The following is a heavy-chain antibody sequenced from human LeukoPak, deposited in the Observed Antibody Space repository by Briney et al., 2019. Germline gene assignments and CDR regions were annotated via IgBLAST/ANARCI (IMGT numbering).Heavy chain of an antibody. D-gene: IGHD6-19*01. CDR2: IYPRDGST. CDR3: AAEYSSGDKGYYFDY. V-gene: IGHV1-46*01. Sequence: ASVKVSCKASGYTFTNNYLHWVRQAPGQGLEWMGMIYPRDGSTSYAQNFQGRVTVTRDTSTTTVHMELSSLRSEDTAVYYCAAEYSSGDKGYYFDYWGQGTLVTVSS. J-gene: IGHJ4*02. CDR1: GYTFTNNY.